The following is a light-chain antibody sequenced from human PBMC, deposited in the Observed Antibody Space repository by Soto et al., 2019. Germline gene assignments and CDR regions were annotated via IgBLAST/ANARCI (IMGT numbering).Light chain of an antibody. CDR1: EAIRSY. CDR2: AAS. CDR3: QQHNSYSRT. Sequence: DIQLTQSPSFLSASVGDRITITCRASEAIRSYLAWYQQKPGEAPNLLIYAASTLQSGVPSRFSGSGSGTEFPLTISSLQPDDFATYYCQQHNSYSRTFGQGTKVEIK. J-gene: IGKJ1*01. V-gene: IGKV1-9*01.